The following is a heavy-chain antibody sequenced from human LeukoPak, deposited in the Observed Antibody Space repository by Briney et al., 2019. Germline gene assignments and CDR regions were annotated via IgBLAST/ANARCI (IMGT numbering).Heavy chain of an antibody. D-gene: IGHD2-21*01. V-gene: IGHV3-74*01. CDR2: INSDGSVT. Sequence: GGSLRLSCSASGFTFRSYAVHWVRQAPGKGLVWVSRINSDGSVTSYADSVKGRFTISRDNTNNTLYLQMNSLRAEDTAVYYCTRTRQGPAYDFDYWGQGTLVTVSS. J-gene: IGHJ4*02. CDR1: GFTFRSYA. CDR3: TRTRQGPAYDFDY.